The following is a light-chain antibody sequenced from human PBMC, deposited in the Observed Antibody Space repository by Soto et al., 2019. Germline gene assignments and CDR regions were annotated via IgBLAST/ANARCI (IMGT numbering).Light chain of an antibody. CDR3: QQQGT. CDR1: RSLSSSY. CDR2: AAS. Sequence: EIVLTQSPGTLSLSPGERATLSCRDSRSLSSSYVVWYQQKPGQAPRILIYAASRRANGIPDRFSGSGSATEYTLTISRLEPEDFALYYCQQQGTFGQGTKLEIK. J-gene: IGKJ2*01. V-gene: IGKV3-20*01.